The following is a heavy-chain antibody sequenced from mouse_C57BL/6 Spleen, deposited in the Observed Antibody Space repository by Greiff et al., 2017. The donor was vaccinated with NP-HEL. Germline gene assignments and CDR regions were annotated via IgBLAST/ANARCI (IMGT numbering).Heavy chain of an antibody. CDR1: GFSLTSYA. V-gene: IGHV2-9-1*01. D-gene: IGHD1-1*01. CDR3: ARDYGSSSYYYFDY. Sequence: VKLVESGPGLVAPSQSLSITCTVSGFSLTSYAISWVRQPPGKGLEWLGVIWTGGGTNYNSALKSRLSISKDNSKSQVFLKMNSLQTDDTARYYCARDYGSSSYYYFDYWGQGTTLTVSS. CDR2: IWTGGGT. J-gene: IGHJ2*01.